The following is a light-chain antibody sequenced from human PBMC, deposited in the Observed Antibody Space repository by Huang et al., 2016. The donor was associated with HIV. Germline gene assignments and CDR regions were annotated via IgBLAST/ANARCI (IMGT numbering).Light chain of an antibody. CDR1: QSVFSPSNNRNH. CDR2: WAS. V-gene: IGKV4-1*01. J-gene: IGKJ1*01. Sequence: DIVMTQSPDSLAVSLGERATIRCVSSQSVFSPSNNRNHLAWYQQKPRQPHKLRIYWASTREAGVPDRFRGSGSATDFTLTIDNLQAEDGALYFCQQYYSIPGFGQGTYVEV. CDR3: QQYYSIPG.